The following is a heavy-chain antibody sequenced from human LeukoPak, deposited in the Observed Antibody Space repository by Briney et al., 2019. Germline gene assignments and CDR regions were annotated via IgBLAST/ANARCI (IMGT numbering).Heavy chain of an antibody. CDR2: IRSKSNGGTT. Sequence: GGSLRLSCTTSGFTFGDYAMSWFRQAPGKGLEWVVFIRSKSNGGTTEYAASVKGRFTVSRDDSKSIAYLQMNNLKTEDTAVYYCTRGSAGATGYWGQGTLVTVSS. CDR3: TRGSAGATGY. V-gene: IGHV3-49*03. D-gene: IGHD1-26*01. J-gene: IGHJ4*02. CDR1: GFTFGDYA.